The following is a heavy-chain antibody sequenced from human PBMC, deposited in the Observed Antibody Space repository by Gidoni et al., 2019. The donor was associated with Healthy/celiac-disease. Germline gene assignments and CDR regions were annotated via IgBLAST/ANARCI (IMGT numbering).Heavy chain of an antibody. CDR2: IYPGDSDT. Sequence: EVQLVQSGAEVKKPGESLKISCKGSGYSFTSYWIGWVRQMPGKGLEWMGIIYPGDSDTRYSPSFQGQVTISADKSISTAYLQWSSLKASDTAMYYCARLVVPRPVAGTWNYYYGMDVWGQGTTVTVSS. V-gene: IGHV5-51*01. J-gene: IGHJ6*02. D-gene: IGHD6-19*01. CDR1: GYSFTSYW. CDR3: ARLVVPRPVAGTWNYYYGMDV.